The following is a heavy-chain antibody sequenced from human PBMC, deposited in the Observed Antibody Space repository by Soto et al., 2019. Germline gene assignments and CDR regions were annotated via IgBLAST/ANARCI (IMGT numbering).Heavy chain of an antibody. V-gene: IGHV3-74*01. D-gene: IGHD2-21*01. Sequence: DVQLVESGGGLVQPGGPLELPLPASGLPLVSYWLYWVAQAPGKGLVWVALINTDGSTPRYADSVKGRFTISRDNAKDTVYLQMNSLRADDTAVYYCLRDVVRRGQGTLVTVSS. CDR3: LRDVVR. CDR2: INTDGSTP. CDR1: GLPLVSYW. J-gene: IGHJ4*02.